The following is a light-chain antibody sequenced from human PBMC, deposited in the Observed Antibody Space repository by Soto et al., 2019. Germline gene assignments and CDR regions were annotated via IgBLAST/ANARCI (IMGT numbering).Light chain of an antibody. V-gene: IGKV4-1*01. J-gene: IGKJ3*01. CDR2: GAS. CDR3: QQYGNSMVT. Sequence: DIVMTQSPDSLAVSLGERATINCKSSQSVLYSSNNKNYLAWYQQKPGQAPRLLIYGASSRATGIPDRFSGSGSGTDFTLTISRLEPEDFAVYYCQQYGNSMVTFGPGTKVDIK. CDR1: QSVLYSSNNKNY.